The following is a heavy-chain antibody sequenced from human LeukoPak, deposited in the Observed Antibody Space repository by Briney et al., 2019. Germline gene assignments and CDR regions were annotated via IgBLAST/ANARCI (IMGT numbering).Heavy chain of an antibody. V-gene: IGHV4-34*01. CDR3: ARALGVVPAAMSAWFDY. J-gene: IGHJ4*02. CDR1: GGSFSGYY. D-gene: IGHD2-2*01. CDR2: INHSGST. Sequence: PSETLSLTCAVYGGSFSGYYWSWIRQPPGKGLEWIGEINHSGSTNYNPSLKSRVTISVDTSKNQFSLKLSSVTAADTAVYYCARALGVVPAAMSAWFDYWGQGTLVTVSS.